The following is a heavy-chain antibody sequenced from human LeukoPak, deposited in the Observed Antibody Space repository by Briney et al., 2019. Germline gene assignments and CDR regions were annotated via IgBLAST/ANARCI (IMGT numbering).Heavy chain of an antibody. CDR1: GFTFSNYG. V-gene: IGHV3-33*08. CDR2: IWYDGSNQ. CDR3: ARELTHSSGWYFAY. D-gene: IGHD6-19*01. Sequence: GGSLRLPCAASGFTFSNYGMHRVRQAPGKGLEWVAVIWYDGSNQFYADSVKGRFTISRDNSKNTLYLQMNSLRAEDTAVYYCARELTHSSGWYFAYWGQGTLVTVSS. J-gene: IGHJ4*02.